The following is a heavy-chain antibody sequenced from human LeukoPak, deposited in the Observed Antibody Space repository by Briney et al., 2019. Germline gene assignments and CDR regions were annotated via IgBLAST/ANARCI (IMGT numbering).Heavy chain of an antibody. CDR1: GGSISSYY. Sequence: SETLSLTCTVSGGSISSYYWSWIRQPAGKGLEWIGRIYTSGSTNYNPSLKSRATISVDTSKNQFSLRLASVTAADTAVYYCASVRHDPLEYYYYIDVWGKGTTATVSS. CDR3: ASVRHDPLEYYYYIDV. D-gene: IGHD2/OR15-2a*01. V-gene: IGHV4-4*07. CDR2: IYTSGST. J-gene: IGHJ6*03.